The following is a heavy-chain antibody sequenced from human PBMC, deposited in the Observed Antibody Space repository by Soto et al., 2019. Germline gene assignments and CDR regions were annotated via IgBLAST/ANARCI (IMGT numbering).Heavy chain of an antibody. CDR1: GYSLPSSG. D-gene: IGHD6-6*01. CDR2: ISAYNGNT. V-gene: IGHV1-18*01. Sequence: KTSGYSLPSSGISRLRQAPGQGLEWVGSISAYNGNTNYAQKLQGRVTMTTATSTSTAYMELRSLRSDDTAVYYCAREEQLGPFDDCGQGTLVTLSS. CDR3: AREEQLGPFDD. J-gene: IGHJ4*02.